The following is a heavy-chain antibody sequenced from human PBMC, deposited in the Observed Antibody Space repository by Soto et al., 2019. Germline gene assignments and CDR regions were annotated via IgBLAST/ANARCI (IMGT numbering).Heavy chain of an antibody. J-gene: IGHJ6*02. CDR1: GGTFRNYG. V-gene: IGHV1-69*13. Sequence: SVEVSCKASGGTFRNYGIGWVRQAPGQGLEGMGGVIPVFGTTNYAQKFQGRVTITADESTSTAYIEVSSLRSEDTAMFYCGRYCSGGSCHTLDYYGMDVWGQGTTVTVSS. CDR2: VIPVFGTT. CDR3: GRYCSGGSCHTLDYYGMDV. D-gene: IGHD2-15*01.